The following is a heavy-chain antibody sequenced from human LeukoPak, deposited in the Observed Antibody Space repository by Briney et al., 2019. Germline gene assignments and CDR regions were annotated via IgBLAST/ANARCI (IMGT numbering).Heavy chain of an antibody. CDR3: ARGGYYDSSGYLPFDY. V-gene: IGHV4-61*08. Sequence: SETLSLTCTVSGGSISSGGYYWSWIRQPPGKGLEWIGYIYYSGSTNYNPSLKSRVTISVDTSKNQFSLKLSSVTAADTAVYYCARGGYYDSSGYLPFDYWGQGTLVTVSS. D-gene: IGHD3-22*01. CDR1: GGSISSGGYY. CDR2: IYYSGST. J-gene: IGHJ4*02.